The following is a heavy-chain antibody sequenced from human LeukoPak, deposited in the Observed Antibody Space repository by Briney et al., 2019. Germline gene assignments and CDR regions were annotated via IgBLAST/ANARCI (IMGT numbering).Heavy chain of an antibody. CDR3: ARLEGERGEYYFDY. CDR1: GYTFTSYG. Sequence: VASVKVSCKASGYTFTSYGISWVRQAPGQGLEWMGIINPSGGSTSYAQKFQGRVTMTRDMSPSTVYMELSSLRSEDTAVYYCARLEGERGEYYFDYWGQGTLVTVSS. CDR2: INPSGGST. D-gene: IGHD3-10*01. V-gene: IGHV1-46*01. J-gene: IGHJ4*02.